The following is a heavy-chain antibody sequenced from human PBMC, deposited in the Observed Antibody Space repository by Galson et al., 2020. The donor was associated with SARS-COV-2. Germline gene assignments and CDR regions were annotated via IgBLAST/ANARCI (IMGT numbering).Heavy chain of an antibody. D-gene: IGHD4-17*01. V-gene: IGHV3-30-3*01. J-gene: IGHJ4*02. CDR1: GFTFSSYA. Sequence: GESLKISCAASGFTFSSYAMHWVRQAPGKGLEWVAVISYDGSNKYYADSVKGRFTISRDNSKNTLYLQMNSLRAEDTAVYYCARDRHYGDYGDHAFDYWGQGTLVTVSS. CDR3: ARDRHYGDYGDHAFDY. CDR2: ISYDGSNK.